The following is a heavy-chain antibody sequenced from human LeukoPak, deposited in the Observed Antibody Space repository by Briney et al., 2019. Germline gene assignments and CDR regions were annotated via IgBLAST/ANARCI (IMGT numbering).Heavy chain of an antibody. CDR1: GFTFSTHG. CDR3: ANRGGYSIDDPFDI. CDR2: ITNYGGTT. D-gene: IGHD4-11*01. J-gene: IGHJ3*02. Sequence: GGSLRLSCAASGFTFSTHGMAWVRQAPGKGLEWVSAITNYGGTTSHAASVRGRFTISRDNSKSTVYLQMNSLRAEDAAVYYCANRGGYSIDDPFDIWGQGTMVTVSS. V-gene: IGHV3-23*01.